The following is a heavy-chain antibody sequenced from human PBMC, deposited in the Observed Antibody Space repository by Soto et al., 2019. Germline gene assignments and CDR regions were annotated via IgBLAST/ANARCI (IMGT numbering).Heavy chain of an antibody. CDR3: ARDRFSRSSGWYISDY. J-gene: IGHJ4*02. CDR2: IYYSGST. CDR1: GGSISSGGYY. D-gene: IGHD6-19*01. V-gene: IGHV4-31*03. Sequence: QVQLQESGPGLVKPSQTLSLTCTVSGGSISSGGYYWSWIRQHPGKGLEWIGYIYYSGSTYYNPSLKSRVTISVDTSKNQFSLKLSSVTAADTAVYYCARDRFSRSSGWYISDYWGQGTLVTVSS.